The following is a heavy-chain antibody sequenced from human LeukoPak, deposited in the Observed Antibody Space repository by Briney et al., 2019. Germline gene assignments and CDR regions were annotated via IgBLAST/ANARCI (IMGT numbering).Heavy chain of an antibody. CDR2: IKQAGTEK. CDR1: GFTFSSYA. Sequence: GRSLRLSCAASGFTFSSYAMHWVRQAPGKGLEWVANIKQAGTEKYYVDSVKGRFTISRDNAKNSLFLQMNSLRAEDTAVYFCARGQYFSTTYYFDYWGQGTLVTVSS. V-gene: IGHV3-7*03. J-gene: IGHJ4*02. CDR3: ARGQYFSTTYYFDY. D-gene: IGHD2/OR15-2a*01.